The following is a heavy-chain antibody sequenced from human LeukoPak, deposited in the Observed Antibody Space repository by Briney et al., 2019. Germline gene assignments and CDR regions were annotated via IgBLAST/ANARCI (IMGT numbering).Heavy chain of an antibody. CDR3: ARLNLVVAIDY. J-gene: IGHJ4*02. CDR1: GYSFTNYW. CDR2: IYPGDSDT. Sequence: GESLKISCKGSGYSFTNYWIGWVRQMPGKGLEWIGIIYPGDSDTRYSPSFQGQVTISVDKSISTAYLQWSSLRASDTAIYYCARLNLVVAIDYWGQRTLVTVSS. V-gene: IGHV5-51*01. D-gene: IGHD3-22*01.